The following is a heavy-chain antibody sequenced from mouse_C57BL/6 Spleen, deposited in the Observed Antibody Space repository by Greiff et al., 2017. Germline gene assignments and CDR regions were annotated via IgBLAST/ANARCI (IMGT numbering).Heavy chain of an antibody. D-gene: IGHD1-1*01. CDR2: IEPEDGDT. J-gene: IGHJ4*01. CDR1: GFNIKDYY. V-gene: IGHV14-1*01. CDR3: STEYGSWAMDY. Sequence: VQLQQSGAELVRPGASVKLSCTASGFNIKDYYMHWVKQRPEQGLEWIGRIEPEDGDTEYAPKFQGKATSTEDTSSNTAYLQLSGLTSEDTAVYYCSTEYGSWAMDYWGKGTSVTVSS.